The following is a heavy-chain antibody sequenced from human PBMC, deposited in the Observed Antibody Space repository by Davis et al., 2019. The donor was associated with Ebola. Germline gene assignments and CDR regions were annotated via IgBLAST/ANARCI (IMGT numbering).Heavy chain of an antibody. CDR1: GYSFTSYG. CDR3: ARVLTARSFDY. V-gene: IGHV1-18*01. CDR2: ISAYNGNT. J-gene: IGHJ4*02. Sequence: ASVKVSCKASGYSFTSYGITWVRQAPGQGLEWMGWISAYNGNTNYAQKLQGRVTMTTDTSTSTAYMELRSLRSDDTAVYYCARVLTARSFDYWGQGTLVTVSS. D-gene: IGHD7-27*01.